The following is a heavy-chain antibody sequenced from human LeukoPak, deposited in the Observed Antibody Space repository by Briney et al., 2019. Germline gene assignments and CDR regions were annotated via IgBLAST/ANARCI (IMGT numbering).Heavy chain of an antibody. CDR1: GFSLSTSGVG. D-gene: IGHD6-13*01. CDR3: AHTSGESSSWYDYYYYMDV. J-gene: IGHJ6*03. V-gene: IGHV2-5*02. CDR2: IYWDDE. Sequence: SGPTLVKPTQTLTLTCTFSGFSLSTSGVGVGWIRQPPGKALEWLALIYWDDERYSPSLKSRLTITKDTSKNQVVLTMTNMDPVDTATYYCAHTSGESSSWYDYYYYMDVWGKGTTVTVSS.